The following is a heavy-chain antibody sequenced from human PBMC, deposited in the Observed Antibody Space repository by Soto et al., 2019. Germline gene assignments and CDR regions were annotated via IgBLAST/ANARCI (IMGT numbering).Heavy chain of an antibody. J-gene: IGHJ4*02. CDR2: IKHDTSEA. V-gene: IGHV3-7*03. D-gene: IGHD3-16*02. Sequence: GGSLRLSCAASGFKFSDYSMSWVRQAPGKGLEWVGNIKHDTSEAHYADSVKGRFTITRDNIKNFLFLQMRDLRADDTASYYCARDGLLFSGPYRPSRFDYWGLGALVTVSS. CDR1: GFKFSDYS. CDR3: ARDGLLFSGPYRPSRFDY.